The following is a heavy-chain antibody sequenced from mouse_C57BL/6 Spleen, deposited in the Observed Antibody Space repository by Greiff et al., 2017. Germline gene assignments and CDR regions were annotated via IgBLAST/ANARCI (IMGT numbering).Heavy chain of an antibody. CDR2: IYPGSGNT. D-gene: IGHD2-3*01. CDR1: GYTFTDYY. V-gene: IGHV1-76*01. Sequence: QVQLQQSGAELVRPGASVKLSCKASGYTFTDYYINWVKQRPGQGLEWIARIYPGSGNTYYNDKFKGKATLTAEKSSSTAYMQLSSLTSEDSAVYFCARSGYDGYAWFAYWGQGTLVTVSA. CDR3: ARSGYDGYAWFAY. J-gene: IGHJ3*01.